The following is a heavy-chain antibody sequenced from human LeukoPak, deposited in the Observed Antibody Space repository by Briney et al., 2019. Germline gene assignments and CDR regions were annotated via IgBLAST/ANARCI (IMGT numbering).Heavy chain of an antibody. CDR1: GFTFSRYA. V-gene: IGHV3-30*02. D-gene: IGHD3-3*01. CDR2: IRYDGIKK. Sequence: GGSLRLSCAASGFTFSRYAMHWVRQAPGKGLEWVAFIRYDGIKKYYADSVKGRFTISRDNSKNTLNLQMNSLRTEDTAVYYCARSGADYDYWSGYYPHYWGQGTQVTVSS. CDR3: ARSGADYDYWSGYYPHY. J-gene: IGHJ4*02.